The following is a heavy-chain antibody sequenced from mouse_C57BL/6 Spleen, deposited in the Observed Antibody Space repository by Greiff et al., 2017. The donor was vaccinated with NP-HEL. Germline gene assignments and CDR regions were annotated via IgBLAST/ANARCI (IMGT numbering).Heavy chain of an antibody. CDR1: GYTFTSYW. CDR2: IYPGSGST. Sequence: VQLQQSGAELVKPGASVKMSCKASGYTFTSYWITWVKQRPGQGLEWIGDIYPGSGSTNYNEKFKSKATLTVDTSSSTAYMQLSSLTSEDSAVYYCARGDYDGYYENFDVWGTGTTVTVSS. CDR3: ARGDYDGYYENFDV. J-gene: IGHJ1*03. D-gene: IGHD2-3*01. V-gene: IGHV1-55*01.